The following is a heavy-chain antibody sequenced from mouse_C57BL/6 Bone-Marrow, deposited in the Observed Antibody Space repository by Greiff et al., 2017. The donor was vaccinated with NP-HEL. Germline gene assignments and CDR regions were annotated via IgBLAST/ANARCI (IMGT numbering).Heavy chain of an antibody. CDR2: IYPRSGNT. Sequence: VQLQQSGAELARPGASVKLSCKASGYTFTSYGISWVKQRTGQGLEWIGEIYPRSGNTYYNEKFKGKATLTADKSSSTAYMELRSLTSEDSAVYFCARPNSYYSNYGWYFDVWGTGTTVTVSS. D-gene: IGHD2-5*01. CDR3: ARPNSYYSNYGWYFDV. CDR1: GYTFTSYG. J-gene: IGHJ1*03. V-gene: IGHV1-81*01.